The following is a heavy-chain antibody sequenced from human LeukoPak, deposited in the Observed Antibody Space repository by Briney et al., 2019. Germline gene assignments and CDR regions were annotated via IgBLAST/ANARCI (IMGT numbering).Heavy chain of an antibody. CDR3: AKGVGGYFDWLSIDY. Sequence: GESLKIACAASGFTFSTYGMHWVRQAPGKGLEWVAVISYDGSNKYYADSVKGRFTVSRDNSKNTLYLQMNSLRAGDTAVYYCAKGVGGYFDWLSIDYWGQGTLVTVSS. CDR2: ISYDGSNK. D-gene: IGHD3-9*01. V-gene: IGHV3-30*18. CDR1: GFTFSTYG. J-gene: IGHJ4*02.